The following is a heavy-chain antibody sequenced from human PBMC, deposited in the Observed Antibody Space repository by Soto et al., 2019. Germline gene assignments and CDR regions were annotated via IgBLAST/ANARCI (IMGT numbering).Heavy chain of an antibody. Sequence: EVQLVESGGILVQPGGSLRLSCAASGFTFNTYWMHWVRQAPGKGLVWVSRINSDGTKTTYADSVKGRFTISRDNAKNTVXXQMNSLRAEDTAVYXXXXXXTNSYNWLDPWGQGTLVTVSS. J-gene: IGHJ5*02. CDR3: XXXXTNSYNWLDP. CDR1: GFTFNTYW. V-gene: IGHV3-74*01. CDR2: INSDGTKT.